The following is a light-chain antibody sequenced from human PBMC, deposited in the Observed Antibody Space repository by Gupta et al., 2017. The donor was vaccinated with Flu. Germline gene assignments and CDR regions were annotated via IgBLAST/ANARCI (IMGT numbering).Light chain of an antibody. CDR1: SSDVGGYNY. Sequence: QSALTQPASVSGSPGQSITISCTGTSSDVGGYNYVSWYQQHSGKAPKLMIYEVSNRPSGVSNRFSGSKSGNTASLTISGLQAEEEADYYCSSYTSSSTLCVFGTGTKVTVL. CDR3: SSYTSSSTLCV. CDR2: EVS. V-gene: IGLV2-14*01. J-gene: IGLJ1*01.